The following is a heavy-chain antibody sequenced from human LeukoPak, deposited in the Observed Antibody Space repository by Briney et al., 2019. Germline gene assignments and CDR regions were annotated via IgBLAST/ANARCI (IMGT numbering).Heavy chain of an antibody. Sequence: GGSLRLSCAASGFTFSSYAMHWVRQAPGKGLEWVAVISYDGSNKYYADSVKGRFTISRDNSKNTLYLQMSSLRAEDTAVYYCAREWPGVPGAQCYYYYYGMDVWGQGTTVTVSS. CDR2: ISYDGSNK. V-gene: IGHV3-30-3*01. D-gene: IGHD7-27*01. CDR3: AREWPGVPGAQCYYYYYGMDV. CDR1: GFTFSSYA. J-gene: IGHJ6*02.